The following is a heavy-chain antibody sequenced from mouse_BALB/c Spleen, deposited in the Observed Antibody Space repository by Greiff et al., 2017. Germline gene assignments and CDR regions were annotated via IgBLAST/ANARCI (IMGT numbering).Heavy chain of an antibody. V-gene: IGHV2-9*02. CDR1: GFSLTSYG. CDR2: IWAGGST. D-gene: IGHD2-3*01. Sequence: VKLVESGPGLVAPSQSLSITCTVSGFSLTSYGVHWVRQPPGKGLEWLGVIWAGGSTNYNSALMSRLSISKDNSKSQVFLKMNSLQTDDTAMYYCARERDDGYYGFAYWGQGTLVTVSA. J-gene: IGHJ3*01. CDR3: ARERDDGYYGFAY.